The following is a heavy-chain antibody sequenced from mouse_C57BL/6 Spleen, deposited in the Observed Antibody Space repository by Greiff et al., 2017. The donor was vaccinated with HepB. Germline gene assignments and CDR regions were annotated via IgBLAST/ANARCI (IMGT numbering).Heavy chain of an antibody. V-gene: IGHV1-5*01. CDR2: IYPGNSDT. J-gene: IGHJ4*01. D-gene: IGHD3-2*02. CDR3: TRGTAQATDYAMDY. Sequence: VQLKESGTVLARPGASVKMSCKTSGYTFTSYWMHWVNQRPGQGLEWIGAIYPGNSDTSYNQKFKGKAKLTAVTSASTAYMELSSLTNEDSAVYYCTRGTAQATDYAMDYWGQGTSVTVSS. CDR1: GYTFTSYW.